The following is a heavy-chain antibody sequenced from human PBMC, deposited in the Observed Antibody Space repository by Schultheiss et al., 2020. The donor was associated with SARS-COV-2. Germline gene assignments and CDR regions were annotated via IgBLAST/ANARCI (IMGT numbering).Heavy chain of an antibody. CDR1: GGSFSGYY. V-gene: IGHV4-34*01. J-gene: IGHJ4*02. D-gene: IGHD7-27*01. CDR2: INHSGST. CDR3: ARHGDLPGSLFDY. Sequence: SQTLSLTCAVYGGSFSGYYWSWIRQPPGKGLEWIGEINHSGSTNYNPSLKSRVTISVDTSKNQFSLRLNSVTAADTAVYYCARHGDLPGSLFDYWGQGTLVTVSS.